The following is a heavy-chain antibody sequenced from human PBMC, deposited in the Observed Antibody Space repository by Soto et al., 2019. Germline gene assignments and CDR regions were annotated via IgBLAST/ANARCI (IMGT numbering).Heavy chain of an antibody. CDR2: INAGNGNT. J-gene: IGHJ4*02. CDR3: ARINDMLTGYYRIYHFEY. CDR1: GYTFTSYA. Sequence: ASVKVSCKASGYTFTSYAMHWVRQAPGQRLEWMGWINAGNGNTKYSQKFQGRVTITRDTSASTAYMELSSLRSEDTAVYYCARINDMLTGYYRIYHFEYWGQGTLVNVSS. V-gene: IGHV1-3*01. D-gene: IGHD3-9*01.